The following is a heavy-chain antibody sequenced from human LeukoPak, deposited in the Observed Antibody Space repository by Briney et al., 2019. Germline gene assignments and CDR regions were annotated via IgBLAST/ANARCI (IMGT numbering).Heavy chain of an antibody. CDR3: ARVSGVFGGGYCDTTSCLAFDY. D-gene: IGHD2-2*01. J-gene: IGHJ4*02. CDR2: IKEDGSWE. V-gene: IGHV3-7*01. Sequence: PGGSLRLSCAAPGFTFGVYWMSWVRQAPGKGLEWVADIKEDGSWEYYVDSVKGRFTISRDNAKNSLYLQMNSLRAEDTAVYYCARVSGVFGGGYCDTTSCLAFDYWGQGTLVAVSS. CDR1: GFTFGVYW.